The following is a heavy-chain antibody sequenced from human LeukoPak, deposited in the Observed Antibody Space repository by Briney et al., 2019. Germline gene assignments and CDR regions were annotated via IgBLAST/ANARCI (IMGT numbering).Heavy chain of an antibody. V-gene: IGHV1-69*04. D-gene: IGHD6-6*01. J-gene: IGHJ6*02. CDR2: IIPILGIA. Sequence: ASVKVSCKASGGTFSNYAISWVRQAPGQGLEWMGRIIPILGIANYAQKFQGRVTITADKSTSTAYMELSSLRSEDTAVYYCARDVKYSSSYYYYGMDVWGQGTTVTVSS. CDR1: GGTFSNYA. CDR3: ARDVKYSSSYYYYGMDV.